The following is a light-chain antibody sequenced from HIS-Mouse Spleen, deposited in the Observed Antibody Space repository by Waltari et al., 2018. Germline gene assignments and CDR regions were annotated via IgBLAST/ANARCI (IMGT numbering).Light chain of an antibody. CDR3: SSYAGSNNYV. Sequence: QSALTQPPSASGSPGQSVTISCTGTSSDGGGYHYVSWYQQHPGKAPKLMIYEVSTRPSGVPDRFSGSKSGNTASLTVSGLQAEDEADYYCSSYAGSNNYVFGTGTKVTVL. CDR2: EVS. J-gene: IGLJ1*01. CDR1: SSDGGGYHY. V-gene: IGLV2-8*01.